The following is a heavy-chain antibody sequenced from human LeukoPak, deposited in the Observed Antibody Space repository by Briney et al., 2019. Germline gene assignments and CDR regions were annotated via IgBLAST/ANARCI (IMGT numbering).Heavy chain of an antibody. V-gene: IGHV3-30*18. CDR1: GFTFSSYG. Sequence: GGSLRLSCAASGFTFSSYGMHWVRQAPGKGLEWVAVISYDGSNKYYADSVKGRFTISRDNSKNTLYLQMNSLRAEDTAVYYCAKYGDYGGIDYWGQGTLVTVSS. CDR3: AKYGDYGGIDY. J-gene: IGHJ4*02. D-gene: IGHD4-17*01. CDR2: ISYDGSNK.